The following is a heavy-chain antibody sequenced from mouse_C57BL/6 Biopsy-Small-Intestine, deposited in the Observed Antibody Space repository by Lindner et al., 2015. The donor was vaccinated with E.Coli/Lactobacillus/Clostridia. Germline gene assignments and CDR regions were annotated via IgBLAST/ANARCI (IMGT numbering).Heavy chain of an antibody. CDR2: ISSGSSTI. J-gene: IGHJ4*01. V-gene: IGHV5-17*01. CDR3: ASNGYYYAMDY. CDR1: GLTFSDYG. Sequence: VQLQESGGGLVKPGGSLKLSCAASGLTFSDYGMHWVCQAPEKGLEWVAYISSGSSTIYYADTVKGRFTISRDNAKNTLFLQMTSLRSEDTAMYYCASNGYYYAMDYWGQGTSVTVSS. D-gene: IGHD2-2*01.